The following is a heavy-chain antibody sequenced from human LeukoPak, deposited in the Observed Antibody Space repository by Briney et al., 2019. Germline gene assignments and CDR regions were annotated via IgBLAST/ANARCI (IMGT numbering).Heavy chain of an antibody. CDR2: ISGSGGIT. Sequence: GESLRLSCAASGFTFSSYAMSWVRQAPGKGLEWVSAISGSGGITYYADSVKGRFTISRDNSKNTLYLQMNSLRAEDTAVYYCAKYPYCGGDCYSFDYWGQGTLVTVSS. CDR3: AKYPYCGGDCYSFDY. CDR1: GFTFSSYA. V-gene: IGHV3-23*01. D-gene: IGHD2-21*02. J-gene: IGHJ4*02.